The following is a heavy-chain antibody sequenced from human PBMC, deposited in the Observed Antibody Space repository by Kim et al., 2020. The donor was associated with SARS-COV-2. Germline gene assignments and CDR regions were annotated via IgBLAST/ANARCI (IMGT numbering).Heavy chain of an antibody. V-gene: IGHV4-59*01. CDR3: ARGSGDFWSGYLSSFDY. CDR1: GGSISSYY. Sequence: SETLSLTCTVSGGSISSYYWSWIRQPPGKGLEWIGYIYYSGSTNYNPSLKSRVTISVDTSKNQFSLKLSSVTAADTAVYYCARGSGDFWSGYLSSFDYWGQGTLVTVSS. CDR2: IYYSGST. D-gene: IGHD3-3*01. J-gene: IGHJ4*02.